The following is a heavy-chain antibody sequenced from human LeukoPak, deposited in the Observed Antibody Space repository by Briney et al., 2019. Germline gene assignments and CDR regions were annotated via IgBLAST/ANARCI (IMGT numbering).Heavy chain of an antibody. CDR1: GVPFSNYY. Sequence: SETLSLTCDVSGVPFSNYYWSWVRQSPTKGLEWIGEINHSGYTNYNPSLKSRVTISIDTSKNQFSLMLTSVTAADTAVYYCTRAVAGHPDWGQGTLVTVSS. CDR3: TRAVAGHPD. CDR2: INHSGYT. J-gene: IGHJ4*02. V-gene: IGHV4-34*01. D-gene: IGHD6-19*01.